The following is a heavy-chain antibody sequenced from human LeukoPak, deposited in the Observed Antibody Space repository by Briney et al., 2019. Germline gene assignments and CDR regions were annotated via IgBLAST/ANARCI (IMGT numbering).Heavy chain of an antibody. CDR1: GFTFSSYA. CDR2: ISGSGGST. Sequence: GGSLRLSCAASGFTFSSYAVSWVRQAPGRGLEWVSAISGSGGSTYYADSVKGRFTISRDNSKNTLYLQMNSLRAEDTAVYYCAKNRARGSSWDPVDYWGQGTLVTVSS. V-gene: IGHV3-23*01. J-gene: IGHJ4*02. D-gene: IGHD6-13*01. CDR3: AKNRARGSSWDPVDY.